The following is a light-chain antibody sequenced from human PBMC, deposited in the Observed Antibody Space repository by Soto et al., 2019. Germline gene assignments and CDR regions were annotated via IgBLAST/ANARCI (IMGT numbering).Light chain of an antibody. J-gene: IGKJ5*01. Sequence: EIVLTQSPATLSLSPGERATLSCRASQSFSSYLAWYQQKPGQASSLLIYDASNRATGIPARFSGSGPGTDFTLTISSLEPEDFAVYYCQQRSNWHPPITFGQGTRLEIK. CDR3: QQRSNWHPPIT. CDR1: QSFSSY. V-gene: IGKV3D-11*02. CDR2: DAS.